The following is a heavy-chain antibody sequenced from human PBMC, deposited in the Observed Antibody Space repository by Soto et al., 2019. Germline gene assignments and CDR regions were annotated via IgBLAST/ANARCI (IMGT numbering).Heavy chain of an antibody. Sequence: QVQLVQSGAEVKKPGSPVKVSCKASGGTFSSYAISWVRQAPGQGLEWMGGILPIFGTANYARKFQGRVTITADRSTSTAYMELSSLRSEDTAVYYCASASTLTVHCGSVSCPRMDVWGQGTTVTVSS. D-gene: IGHD2-2*01. CDR2: ILPIFGTA. J-gene: IGHJ6*02. CDR1: GGTFSSYA. V-gene: IGHV1-69*06. CDR3: ASASTLTVHCGSVSCPRMDV.